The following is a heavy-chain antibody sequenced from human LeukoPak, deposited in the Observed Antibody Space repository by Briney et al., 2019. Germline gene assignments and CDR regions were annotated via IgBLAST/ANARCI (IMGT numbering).Heavy chain of an antibody. CDR1: GYSISSGYY. CDR3: ASGGYQLHHDAFDI. V-gene: IGHV4-38-2*01. CDR2: IYHSGST. J-gene: IGHJ3*02. D-gene: IGHD2-2*01. Sequence: TSETLSLTCAVSGYSISSGYYWGWIRQPPGKGLEWIGSIYHSGSTYYNPSLKSRVAISVDTSKNQFSLKLSSVTAADTAVYYCASGGYQLHHDAFDIWGQGTMVTVSS.